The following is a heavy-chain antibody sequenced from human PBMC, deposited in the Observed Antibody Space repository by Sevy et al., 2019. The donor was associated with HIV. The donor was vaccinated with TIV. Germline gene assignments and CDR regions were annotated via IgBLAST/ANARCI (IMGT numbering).Heavy chain of an antibody. CDR1: GFTFSSYS. V-gene: IGHV3-48*01. J-gene: IGHJ4*02. D-gene: IGHD2-2*01. Sequence: GESLKISCAASGFTFSSYSMNWVRQAPGKGLEWVSYISSSSSTIYYAASVKGRFTISRDNAKNSLYLQMNSLRAEDTAVYYCARDAYCSSTSCYYDSWGQGTLVTVSS. CDR3: ARDAYCSSTSCYYDS. CDR2: ISSSSSTI.